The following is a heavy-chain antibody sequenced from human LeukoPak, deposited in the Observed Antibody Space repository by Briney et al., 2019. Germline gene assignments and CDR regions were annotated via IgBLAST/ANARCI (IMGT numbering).Heavy chain of an antibody. V-gene: IGHV4-31*03. CDR3: ARDSKRYYDSSGYFYYYGMDV. CDR1: GGSISSGGYY. D-gene: IGHD3-22*01. CDR2: IYYSGST. Sequence: SETLSLTRTVSGGSISSGGYYWSWIRQHPGKGLEWIGYIYYSGSTYYNPSLKSRVTISVDTSKNQFSLKLSSVTAADTAVYYCARDSKRYYDSSGYFYYYGMDVWGRGTTVTVSS. J-gene: IGHJ6*02.